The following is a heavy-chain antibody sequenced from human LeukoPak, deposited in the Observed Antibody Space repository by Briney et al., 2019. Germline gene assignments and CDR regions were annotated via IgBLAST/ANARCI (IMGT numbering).Heavy chain of an antibody. V-gene: IGHV4-34*01. D-gene: IGHD1-26*01. CDR1: GGSFSGYY. Sequence: SETLPLTCAVYGGSFSGYYWSWIRQPPGKGLEWIREINHSGSTNYNPSLKSRVTISVDTSKNQFSLKLSSVTAADTAVYYCARGLGVTAATKSVEKGDYWGQGTLVTVSS. J-gene: IGHJ4*02. CDR2: INHSGST. CDR3: ARGLGVTAATKSVEKGDY.